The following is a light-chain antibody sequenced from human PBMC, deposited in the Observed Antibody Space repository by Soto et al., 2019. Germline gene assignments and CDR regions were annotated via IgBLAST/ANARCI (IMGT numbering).Light chain of an antibody. CDR3: QQYNKWPLT. CDR1: QSVSSN. Sequence: EIVMTQSPFTLSVSLGERATLSCRASQSVSSNIAWYFQKPGQAPRLLIYDASARATDIPPRISGSGSGTEFTLTISSLQSEDSATYYCQQYNKWPLTFGQGTKLEIK. J-gene: IGKJ2*01. CDR2: DAS. V-gene: IGKV3-15*01.